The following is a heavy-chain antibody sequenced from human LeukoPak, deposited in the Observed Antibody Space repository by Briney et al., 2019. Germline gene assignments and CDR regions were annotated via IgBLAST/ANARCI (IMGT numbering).Heavy chain of an antibody. J-gene: IGHJ6*03. CDR2: IIPIFGTA. CDR3: ARGRLRSNYYYYYMDV. D-gene: IGHD4-17*01. V-gene: IGHV1-69*13. CDR1: GGTFSSYA. Sequence: ASVKVSCKASGGTFSSYAISWVRQAPGQGLEWMGGIIPIFGTANYAQKFQGRVTITADESTSTAYMELSSLRSEDTAVYYCARGRLRSNYYYYYMDVWGKGTTVTVSS.